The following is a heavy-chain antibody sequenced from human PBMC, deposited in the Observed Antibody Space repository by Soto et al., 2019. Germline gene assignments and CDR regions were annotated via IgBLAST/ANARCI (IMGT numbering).Heavy chain of an antibody. J-gene: IGHJ3*02. CDR2: ISGSGGST. CDR1: GFTFSSSA. V-gene: IGHV3-23*01. Sequence: EVQLLESGGGLVQPGGSLRLSCAASGFTFSSSAMSWVSQAPGKGLEWVSAISGSGGSTYYADSVKGRFTISRDNSKNKLYLKMSSMRAEDTAVYYCAKVGPNAFDIWGQGSMVTVSS. CDR3: AKVGPNAFDI. D-gene: IGHD3-10*01.